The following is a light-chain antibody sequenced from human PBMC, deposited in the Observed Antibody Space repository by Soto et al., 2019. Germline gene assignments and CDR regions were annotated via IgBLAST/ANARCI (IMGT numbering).Light chain of an antibody. V-gene: IGKV1-39*01. CDR1: QSISTY. CDR2: AAS. CDR3: QQSYSTPRT. J-gene: IGKJ2*02. Sequence: DVQMTQSPSSLSASVGDRVTITCRASQSISTYLNWYQQKVGKAPKLLIYAASSLQRGVPSRFSGSGSGTDSTLTISSLQPEDFATYYYQQSYSTPRTFGQGTKLEIK.